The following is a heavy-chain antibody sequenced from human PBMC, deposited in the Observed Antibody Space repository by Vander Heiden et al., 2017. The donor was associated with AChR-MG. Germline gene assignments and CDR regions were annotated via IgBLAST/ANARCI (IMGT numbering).Heavy chain of an antibody. D-gene: IGHD3-10*01. Sequence: EVQLVQSGAEVKKPGESLKISCKGSGYSFTSYWIGWGRQMPGKGLEWMGIIYPGDSDTSYSPSFQGQVTSSADKSISTAYLQWSSLKASDTAMYYCARPLVWFGEDNYYYYGMDVWGQGTTVTVSS. CDR3: ARPLVWFGEDNYYYYGMDV. V-gene: IGHV5-51*01. CDR2: IYPGDSDT. CDR1: GYSFTSYW. J-gene: IGHJ6*02.